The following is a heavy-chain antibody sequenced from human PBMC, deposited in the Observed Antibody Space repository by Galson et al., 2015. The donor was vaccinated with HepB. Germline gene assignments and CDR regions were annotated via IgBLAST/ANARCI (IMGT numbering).Heavy chain of an antibody. CDR1: GYTFSTYN. CDR2: FSGYDAST. V-gene: IGHV1-18*01. Sequence: SVKVSCKASGYTFSTYNMHWVRQAPGQSLEWMGWFSGYDASTNYAPKFQGRVTMTADATTGTAYLELRNLRSDDTAVYYCARDSRLELQLNNYYSYGMDVWGQGTAVVVS. CDR3: ARDSRLELQLNNYYSYGMDV. D-gene: IGHD1-7*01. J-gene: IGHJ6*02.